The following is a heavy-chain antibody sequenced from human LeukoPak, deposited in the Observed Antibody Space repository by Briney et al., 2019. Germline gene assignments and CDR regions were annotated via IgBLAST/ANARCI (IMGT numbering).Heavy chain of an antibody. V-gene: IGHV3-30-3*01. CDR2: ISYDGSNK. J-gene: IGHJ4*02. Sequence: PGGSLRLSCAASGFTFSSYAMHWVRQAPGKGLEGVAVISYDGSNKYYADSVKGRFTISRDNSKNTLYLQMNSLRAEDTAVYYCAKDWVVRGVISYWGQGTLVTVSS. CDR1: GFTFSSYA. D-gene: IGHD3-10*01. CDR3: AKDWVVRGVISY.